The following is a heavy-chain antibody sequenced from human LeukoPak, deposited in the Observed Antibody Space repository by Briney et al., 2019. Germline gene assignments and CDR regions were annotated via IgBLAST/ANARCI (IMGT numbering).Heavy chain of an antibody. CDR1: GYTFTSYD. CDR3: ARGLHDYYDFWSGYGYYYYMDV. Sequence: ASVNVSCKASGYTFTSYDINWVRQATGQGLEWMGWMNTTSGNTGYAQKFPGRVTITRNTSISTAYMELSSLRSEDTAVYYCARGLHDYYDFWSGYGYYYYMDVWGKGTTVTVSS. CDR2: MNTTSGNT. D-gene: IGHD3-3*01. J-gene: IGHJ6*03. V-gene: IGHV1-8*03.